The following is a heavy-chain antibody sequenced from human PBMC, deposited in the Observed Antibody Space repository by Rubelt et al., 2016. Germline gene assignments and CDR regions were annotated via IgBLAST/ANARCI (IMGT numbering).Heavy chain of an antibody. Sequence: TFSSYWMSWVRQAPGKGLEWVANIKQDGSEKYYVDSVKGRFTISRDNAKNSLYLQMNSLRAEDTAVYYCASDSGYDNYFDYWGQGTLVTVSS. CDR1: TFSSYW. CDR2: IKQDGSEK. CDR3: ASDSGYDNYFDY. V-gene: IGHV3-7*01. D-gene: IGHD5-12*01. J-gene: IGHJ4*02.